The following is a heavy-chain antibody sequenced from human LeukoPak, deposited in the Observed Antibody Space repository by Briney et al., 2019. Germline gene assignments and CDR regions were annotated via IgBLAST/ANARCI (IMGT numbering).Heavy chain of an antibody. CDR3: AKAPMEDSWYIHFDY. Sequence: PGGSLRLSCAATGLSVSSNFMSWVRQAAGKGLEWVSVIYSGGSTYYADSVKGRFSISRDNSKNTLYLQINSLRAEDTAIYYCAKAPMEDSWYIHFDYWGQGTLVTVSS. CDR2: IYSGGST. D-gene: IGHD6-13*01. J-gene: IGHJ4*02. V-gene: IGHV3-53*01. CDR1: GLSVSSNF.